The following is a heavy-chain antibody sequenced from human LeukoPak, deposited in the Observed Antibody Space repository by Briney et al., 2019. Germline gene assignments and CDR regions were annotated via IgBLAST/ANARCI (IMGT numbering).Heavy chain of an antibody. J-gene: IGHJ4*02. V-gene: IGHV4-34*01. CDR2: INHSGST. CDR3: ARRRIVATISGYFDY. Sequence: SETLSLTCAVYGGSFSGYYWSWIRQPPGKGLEWIGEINHSGSTNYNPSPKSRVTISVDTSKNQFSLKLSSVTAADTAVYYCARRRIVATISGYFDYWGQGTLVTVSS. D-gene: IGHD5-12*01. CDR1: GGSFSGYY.